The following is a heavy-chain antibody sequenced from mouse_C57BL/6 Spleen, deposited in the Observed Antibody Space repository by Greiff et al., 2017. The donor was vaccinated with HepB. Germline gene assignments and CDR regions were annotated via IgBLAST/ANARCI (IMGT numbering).Heavy chain of an antibody. Sequence: EVHLVESGGGLVKPGGSLKLSCAASGFTFSDYGMHWVRQAPEKGLEWVAYISSGSSTIYYADTVKGRFTISRDNAKNTLFLQMTSLRSEDTAMYYCASTGTWAMDYWGQGTSVTVSS. CDR1: GFTFSDYG. J-gene: IGHJ4*01. CDR2: ISSGSSTI. D-gene: IGHD4-1*02. V-gene: IGHV5-17*01. CDR3: ASTGTWAMDY.